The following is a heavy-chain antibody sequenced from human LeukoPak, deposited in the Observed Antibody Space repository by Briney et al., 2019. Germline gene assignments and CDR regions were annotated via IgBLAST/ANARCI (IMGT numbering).Heavy chain of an antibody. V-gene: IGHV3-30*02. CDR3: ARLRCGGRKDDAFDI. Sequence: AGGSLRLSCAASGFTSSNYGMHWVRQAPGKGLEWVAFIRYDGSNKYYADSVKGRFTISRDNAKNTLYLQMNSLRAEDTAVYYCARLRCGGRKDDAFDIWGQGTMVTVSS. D-gene: IGHD2-15*01. CDR1: GFTSSNYG. CDR2: IRYDGSNK. J-gene: IGHJ3*02.